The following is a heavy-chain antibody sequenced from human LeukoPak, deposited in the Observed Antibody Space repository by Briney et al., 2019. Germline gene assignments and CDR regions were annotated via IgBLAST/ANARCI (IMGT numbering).Heavy chain of an antibody. Sequence: GASVKVSCKASGYSFSSHGISWVRQAPGQGLEWMGWISIYSGNTNYAQKFQGRVTMTTDTSTTTVYMEVRSLRFDDAAVYYCSRSVDYALDYWGQGTLATVSS. CDR2: ISIYSGNT. J-gene: IGHJ4*02. D-gene: IGHD4-17*01. CDR3: SRSVDYALDY. V-gene: IGHV1-18*01. CDR1: GYSFSSHG.